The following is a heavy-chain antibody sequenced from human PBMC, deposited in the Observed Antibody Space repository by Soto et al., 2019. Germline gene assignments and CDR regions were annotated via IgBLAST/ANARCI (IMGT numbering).Heavy chain of an antibody. CDR2: IHYSGST. CDR3: ARHVNVAVAGTGFDY. CDR1: GVSISSYY. J-gene: IGHJ4*02. D-gene: IGHD6-19*01. V-gene: IGHV4-59*08. Sequence: QVQLQESGPGLVKPSETLSLTCTVSGVSISSYYWSWIRQPPGKGLEWIGHIHYSGSTNYNPSLRSGFTMSVVTSQNRFSLKLSSVTAADTAVSYCARHVNVAVAGTGFDYWGQGTLVTVSS.